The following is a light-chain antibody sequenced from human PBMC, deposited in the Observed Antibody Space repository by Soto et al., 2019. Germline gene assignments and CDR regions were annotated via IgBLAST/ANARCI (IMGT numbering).Light chain of an antibody. CDR1: QGISSY. V-gene: IGKV1-9*01. CDR2: ASS. J-gene: IGKJ5*01. Sequence: DIQLTQSPSFLSASVGDRVTITCRASQGISSYLAWYQHTPGKAPKLLIYASSSLQSGVPSRFSGSGSGTEFPLTISSLQPEDFATYYCQQLNTFPVTFGQGTRLDI. CDR3: QQLNTFPVT.